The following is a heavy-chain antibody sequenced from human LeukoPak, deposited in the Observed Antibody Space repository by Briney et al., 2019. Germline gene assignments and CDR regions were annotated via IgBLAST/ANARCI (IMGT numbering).Heavy chain of an antibody. CDR2: MNPNSGDT. D-gene: IGHD3-10*01. CDR1: GYTFTGYY. V-gene: IGHV1-2*02. CDR3: ARGMRGY. J-gene: IGHJ4*02. Sequence: ASVKVSCKASGYTFTGYYIHWVRQAPGQGLEWMGWMNPNSGDTHYAQKFQGRITMTRDTSISTAYMELSSLRSEDTAVYYCARGMRGYWGQGTLVTVSS.